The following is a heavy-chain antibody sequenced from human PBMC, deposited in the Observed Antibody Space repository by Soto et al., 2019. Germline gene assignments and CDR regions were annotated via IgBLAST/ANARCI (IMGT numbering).Heavy chain of an antibody. CDR3: ARDKRGSGSYYNDY. Sequence: GGSLRLSCAASGFTFSSYWMSWVRQAPGKGLEWVANIKQDGSEKYYVDSVKGRFTISRDNAKNSLYLQMNSLRAEDTAVYYCARDKRGSGSYYNDYWGQGTLVTVSS. CDR1: GFTFSSYW. V-gene: IGHV3-7*01. CDR2: IKQDGSEK. J-gene: IGHJ4*02. D-gene: IGHD3-10*01.